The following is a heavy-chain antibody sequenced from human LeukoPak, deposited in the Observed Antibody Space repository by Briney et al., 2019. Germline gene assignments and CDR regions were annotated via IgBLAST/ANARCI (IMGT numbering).Heavy chain of an antibody. CDR2: ISGSGGST. Sequence: PGGSLRLSCAASGFTFSSYAMSWVRQAPGKGLEWVSSISGSGGSTYHADSVKGRFTISRDNSKNTLSLQMNSLRAEDTAVYYCAKENPVGGTNYFDYWGQGTLVTVPS. V-gene: IGHV3-23*01. J-gene: IGHJ4*02. CDR1: GFTFSSYA. D-gene: IGHD1-26*01. CDR3: AKENPVGGTNYFDY.